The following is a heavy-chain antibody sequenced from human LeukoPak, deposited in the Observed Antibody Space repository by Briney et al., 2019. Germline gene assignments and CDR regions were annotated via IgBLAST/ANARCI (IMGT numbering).Heavy chain of an antibody. CDR2: ISGSGGST. J-gene: IGHJ6*02. CDR3: ARGFDCGSASCSCMDL. V-gene: IGHV3-23*01. D-gene: IGHD2-15*01. CDR1: GFTFSSYA. Sequence: GGSLRLSCAASGFTFSSYAMSWVRQAPGKGLEWVSAISGSGGSTYYADSVKGRFTISRDNSKNTLYLQMNSLRAEDTAVYYCARGFDCGSASCSCMDLWGQGTTVTVSS.